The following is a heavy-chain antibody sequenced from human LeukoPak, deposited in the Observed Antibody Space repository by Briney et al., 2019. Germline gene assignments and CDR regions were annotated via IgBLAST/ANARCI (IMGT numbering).Heavy chain of an antibody. CDR3: GRQAAPDY. J-gene: IGHJ4*02. D-gene: IGHD2-15*01. CDR2: ISGSSSSI. Sequence: PGGSLRLSCAASGFSFSSYSMNWVRQAPGKGLEWLSSISGSSSSIYYADSVKGRFTISRDNAKNSVYLQMNSLRAEDTALYYCGRQAAPDYWGQGTLVTVSS. V-gene: IGHV3-21*01. CDR1: GFSFSSYS.